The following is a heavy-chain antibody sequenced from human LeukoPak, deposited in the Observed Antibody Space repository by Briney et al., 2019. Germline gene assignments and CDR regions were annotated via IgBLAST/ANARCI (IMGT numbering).Heavy chain of an antibody. CDR2: ISYDGSNK. V-gene: IGHV3-30*18. J-gene: IGHJ4*02. Sequence: GGSLRLSCAASGFTFSSYGMHWVRQAPGKGLEWVAVISYDGSNKYYADSVKGRFTISRDNSKNTLHLQMNSLRAEDTAVYYCAKVDCLGSCYRYYFDYWGQGTLVTVSS. CDR3: AKVDCLGSCYRYYFDY. D-gene: IGHD2-15*01. CDR1: GFTFSSYG.